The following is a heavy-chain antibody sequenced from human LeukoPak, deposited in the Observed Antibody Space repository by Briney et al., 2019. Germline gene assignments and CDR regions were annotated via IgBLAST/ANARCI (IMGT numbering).Heavy chain of an antibody. CDR3: ASGLGIRFFDY. J-gene: IGHJ4*02. V-gene: IGHV4-59*01. D-gene: IGHD3/OR15-3a*01. CDR1: GGSISSYY. CDR2: IYYSGSS. Sequence: SETLSLTCTVSGGSISSYYWSWIRQPPGKGLEWIGYIYYSGSSNYNPSLKSRVTISVDTSKNQFSLKLSSVTAADTAVYYCASGLGIRFFDYWGQGTLVTVSS.